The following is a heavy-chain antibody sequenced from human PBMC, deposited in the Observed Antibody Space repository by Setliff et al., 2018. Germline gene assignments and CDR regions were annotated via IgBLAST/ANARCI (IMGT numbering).Heavy chain of an antibody. Sequence: GGSLRLSCAASGFTFSSHEMNWVRQAPGKGLEWVSYISSSGSTTYYADSVRGRFTIYRDNAKSSLDLQMNSLRAEDTAVYYCARVYFYDSKQPPDYWGQGTLVTVSS. D-gene: IGHD3-22*01. J-gene: IGHJ4*02. CDR3: ARVYFYDSKQPPDY. CDR1: GFTFSSHE. V-gene: IGHV3-48*03. CDR2: ISSSGSTT.